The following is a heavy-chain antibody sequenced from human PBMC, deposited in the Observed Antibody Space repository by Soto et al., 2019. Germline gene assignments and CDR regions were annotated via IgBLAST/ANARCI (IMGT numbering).Heavy chain of an antibody. CDR2: INHSGST. CDR3: ARGWNQLTEYYYDSSGYFLDY. D-gene: IGHD3-22*01. CDR1: GGSFSGYY. Sequence: QVQLQQWGAGLLKPSETLSLTCAVYGGSFSGYYWSWIRQPPGKGLEWIGEINHSGSTNYNPSLESRVTISVDTSKNQFSLKLSSVTAADTAVYYCARGWNQLTEYYYDSSGYFLDYWGQGTLVTVSS. V-gene: IGHV4-34*01. J-gene: IGHJ4*02.